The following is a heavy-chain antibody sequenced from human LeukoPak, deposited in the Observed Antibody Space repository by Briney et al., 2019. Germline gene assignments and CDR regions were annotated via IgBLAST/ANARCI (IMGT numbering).Heavy chain of an antibody. J-gene: IGHJ4*02. V-gene: IGHV3-23*01. CDR1: GFTFSPNS. Sequence: GGSLRHSCVASGFTFSPNSMACVRQAPRKGLEWVSYIFPNGGTTYYADSVKGRFTISRDNSKNTLYLQMHSLRAEDTAVYYCAKDQRPDSGYDIDYWGQGTLVTVSS. CDR2: IFPNGGTT. CDR3: AKDQRPDSGYDIDY. D-gene: IGHD5-12*01.